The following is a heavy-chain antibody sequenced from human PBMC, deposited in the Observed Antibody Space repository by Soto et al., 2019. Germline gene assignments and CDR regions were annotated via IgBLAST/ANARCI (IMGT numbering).Heavy chain of an antibody. J-gene: IGHJ4*02. CDR3: GRLEGLATISYYFDY. Sequence: ASVKVSCKASGYTFTSYAMHWLRQAPGQRLEWMGWINAGNGNTKYSQKFQGRVTITRDTSASTAYMELSSLRSEDTAVYYCGRLEGLATISYYFDYWGQGALVTVSS. CDR2: INAGNGNT. V-gene: IGHV1-3*01. D-gene: IGHD3-9*01. CDR1: GYTFTSYA.